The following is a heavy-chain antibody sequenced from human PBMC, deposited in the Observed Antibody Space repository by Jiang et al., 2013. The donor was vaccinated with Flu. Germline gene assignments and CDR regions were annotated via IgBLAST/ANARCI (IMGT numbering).Heavy chain of an antibody. CDR1: DVSISSNY. V-gene: IGHV4-59*08. CDR3: ARQLLPVEMATSKDYHFYGFDV. D-gene: IGHD5-24*01. J-gene: IGHJ6*01. CDR2: VSSSGSL. Sequence: LTCTVSDVSISSNYWSWVRQAPEKGLEWIGHVSSSGSLKYNPSLKSRVTISLDTSKNLLSLKLTSVTAADTAVYFCARQLLPVEMATSKDYHFYGFDVWGPRDRGHRLF.